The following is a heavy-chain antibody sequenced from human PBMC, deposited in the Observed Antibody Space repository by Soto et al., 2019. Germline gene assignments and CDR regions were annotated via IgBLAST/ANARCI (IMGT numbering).Heavy chain of an antibody. CDR3: VRGSPPPPNCSAGSCHHRYYFDY. CDR1: GFTFSNYY. CDR2: IGSSGSYI. D-gene: IGHD2-15*01. J-gene: IGHJ4*02. V-gene: IGHV3-21*01. Sequence: GGSLRLSCAASGFTFSNYYMNWVRLAPGKGLEWVSSIGSSGSYIYYADSVQGRFTISRDNAYNSLYLQMNSLRAEDTAVYYCVRGSPPPPNCSAGSCHHRYYFDYWGQGTLVTVSS.